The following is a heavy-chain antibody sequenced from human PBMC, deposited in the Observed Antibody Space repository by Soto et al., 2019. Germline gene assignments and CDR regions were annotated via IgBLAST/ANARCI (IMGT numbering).Heavy chain of an antibody. J-gene: IGHJ4*02. D-gene: IGHD3-10*01. CDR1: GGSISSSSYY. V-gene: IGHV4-39*01. CDR3: ARGGGITMVRGVISPSRSVTEIDY. Sequence: PSETLSLTCTVSGGSISSSSYYWGWIRQPPGKGLEWIGSIYYSGSTYYNPSLKSRVTISVDTSKNQFSLKLSSVTAADTAVYYCARGGGITMVRGVISPSRSVTEIDYWGQGTLVTVSS. CDR2: IYYSGST.